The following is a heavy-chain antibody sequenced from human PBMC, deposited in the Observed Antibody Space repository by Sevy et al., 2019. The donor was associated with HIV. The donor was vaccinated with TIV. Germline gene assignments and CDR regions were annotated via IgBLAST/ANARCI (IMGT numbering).Heavy chain of an antibody. V-gene: IGHV3-48*01. CDR2: ISGSGSTI. CDR3: ARLSGYSSRWSYFDY. Sequence: GGSLRLSCAASGFTFSSYSMNWVRQAPGKGLEWVSYISGSGSTIYHADSVKGRFTISRDNAKNSLYLQMNSLRAEDTAVYYCARLSGYSSRWSYFDYRGQGTLVTVSS. D-gene: IGHD6-13*01. J-gene: IGHJ4*02. CDR1: GFTFSSYS.